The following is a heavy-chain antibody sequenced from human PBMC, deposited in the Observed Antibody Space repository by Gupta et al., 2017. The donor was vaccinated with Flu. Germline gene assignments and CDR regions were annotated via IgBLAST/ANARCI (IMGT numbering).Heavy chain of an antibody. V-gene: IGHV1-69*01. Sequence: QVQLVQSGAEVKKPGSSVKVSCKASGGTFSSYAISWVRQAHGQGLEWMGGIIPIFGTANYAQKFQGRVTITADESTSTAYMELSSLRSEDTAVYYCARANADIVATTRSYYYYYGMDVWGQGTTVTVSS. J-gene: IGHJ6*02. CDR1: GGTFSSYA. CDR2: IIPIFGTA. D-gene: IGHD5-12*01. CDR3: ARANADIVATTRSYYYYYGMDV.